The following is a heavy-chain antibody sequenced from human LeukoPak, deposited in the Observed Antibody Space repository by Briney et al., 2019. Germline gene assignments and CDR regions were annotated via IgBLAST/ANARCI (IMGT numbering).Heavy chain of an antibody. CDR2: IYSGGST. CDR3: ARDFFPTVVTT. D-gene: IGHD4-23*01. Sequence: GGSLRLSCAASGFTFSSYATSWVRQAPGKGLEWVSVIYSGGSTYYADSVKGRFTISRDNSKNTLYLQMNSLRAEDTAVYYCARDFFPTVVTTWGQGTLVTVSS. V-gene: IGHV3-66*02. J-gene: IGHJ5*02. CDR1: GFTFSSYA.